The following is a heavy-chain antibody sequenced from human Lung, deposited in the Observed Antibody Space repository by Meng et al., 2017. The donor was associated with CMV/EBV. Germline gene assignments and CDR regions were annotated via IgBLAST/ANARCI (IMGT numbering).Heavy chain of an antibody. D-gene: IGHD2-2*01. V-gene: IGHV1-18*01. CDR3: ARDLQYCSSTSCHDDCFDP. CDR2: ISAYNGDT. J-gene: IGHJ5*02. CDR1: GYTFTDYG. Sequence: ASVXVSXKASGYTFTDYGISWVRQAPGQGLEWMGWISAYNGDTNYARNLRGRVTMTTDTSTTTAYMELRSLRSDDTAVYYCARDLQYCSSTSCHDDCFDPWGQGTXVTVAS.